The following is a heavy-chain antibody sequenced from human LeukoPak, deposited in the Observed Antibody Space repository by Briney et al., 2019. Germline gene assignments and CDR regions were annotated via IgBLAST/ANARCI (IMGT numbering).Heavy chain of an antibody. D-gene: IGHD5-18*01. CDR2: ISGSGGST. Sequence: PGGSLRLTCAASGFTFSSYAMSWVRQAPGKGLEWVSAISGSGGSTYYADSVKGRFTISRDNSKNTLYLQMNSLRAEDTAVYYCAKVGGYSYGYDFDYWGQGTLVTVSS. V-gene: IGHV3-23*01. CDR1: GFTFSSYA. CDR3: AKVGGYSYGYDFDY. J-gene: IGHJ4*02.